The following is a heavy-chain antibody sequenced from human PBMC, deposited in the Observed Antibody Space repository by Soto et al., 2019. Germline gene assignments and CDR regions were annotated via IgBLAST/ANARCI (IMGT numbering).Heavy chain of an antibody. CDR2: IDSSTKYT. CDR1: GFTFRDYY. CDR3: AREYYYTMDV. J-gene: IGHJ6*02. V-gene: IGHV3-11*05. Sequence: QVQLVESGGGLVRPGGSLRLSCEASGFTFRDYYMTWFRQAPGKGLEWLSYIDSSTKYTNYADSVKGRFTISRDNAKNSLYLKMNSLRADDTAVYYCAREYYYTMDVWGQGTRVTVSS.